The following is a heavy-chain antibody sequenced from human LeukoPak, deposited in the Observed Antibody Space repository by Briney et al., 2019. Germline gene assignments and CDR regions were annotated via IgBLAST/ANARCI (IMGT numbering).Heavy chain of an antibody. D-gene: IGHD2-2*02. CDR1: GGSFSGYY. J-gene: IGHJ4*02. Sequence: PSETLSLTCAVYGGSFSGYYWSWIRQPSGKGLEWIGEINHSGSTNYNPSLKSRVTISVDTSKNQFSLKLSSVTAADTAVYYCARGGLGYCSSTSCYKASDYWGQGTLVTVSS. CDR2: INHSGST. V-gene: IGHV4-34*01. CDR3: ARGGLGYCSSTSCYKASDY.